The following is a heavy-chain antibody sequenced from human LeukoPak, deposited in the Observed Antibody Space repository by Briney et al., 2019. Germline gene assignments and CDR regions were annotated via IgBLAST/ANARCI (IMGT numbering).Heavy chain of an antibody. Sequence: ASETLSLTCTVSGGSVCSGSYYWRWIRQPPGKGLEWIGYIYYSGSTNYSPSLKSRLTISVDTSKSQFSLKLSSVSAADTAVYYCARSNCSEFDYWGQGTLVTVSS. V-gene: IGHV4-61*01. J-gene: IGHJ4*02. CDR2: IYYSGST. CDR3: ARSNCSEFDY. D-gene: IGHD1-1*01. CDR1: GGSVCSGSYY.